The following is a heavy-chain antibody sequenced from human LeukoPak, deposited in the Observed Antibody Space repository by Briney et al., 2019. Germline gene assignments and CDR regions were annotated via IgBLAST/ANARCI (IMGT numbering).Heavy chain of an antibody. CDR3: ARDGMSNGDY. CDR1: GFTFSSFA. CDR2: ISDSGGTT. Sequence: GGSLRLSCAASGFTFSSFAMSWVRQAPGKGLEWVSAISDSGGTTYYADSVKGRFTISRDNSKNTLYLQMSSLRAEDTAVYYCARDGMSNGDYWGQGTLVTVSS. J-gene: IGHJ4*02. V-gene: IGHV3-23*01. D-gene: IGHD5/OR15-5a*01.